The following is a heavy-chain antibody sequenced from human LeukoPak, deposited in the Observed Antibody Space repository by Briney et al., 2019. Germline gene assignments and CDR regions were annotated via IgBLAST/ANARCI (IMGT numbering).Heavy chain of an antibody. V-gene: IGHV3-48*03. Sequence: PGGSLRLSCAASGFTFSSYEMNWVRQAPGKGLEWVSYISSSGSTIYYADSVKGRFTISRDNAKNSLYLQMNSLRAEDTAVYHCARDGTVVVPAAIIFDYWGQGTLVTVSS. D-gene: IGHD2-2*01. CDR2: ISSSGSTI. CDR3: ARDGTVVVPAAIIFDY. CDR1: GFTFSSYE. J-gene: IGHJ4*02.